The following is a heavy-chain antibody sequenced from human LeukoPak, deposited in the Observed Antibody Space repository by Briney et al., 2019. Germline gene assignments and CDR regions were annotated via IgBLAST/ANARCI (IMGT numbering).Heavy chain of an antibody. D-gene: IGHD2-21*02. CDR3: ARPFTNHEVVTPPVVEDY. CDR1: GGSFSGYY. Sequence: SETLSLTCAVYGGSFSGYYWSWIRQPPGKGLEWIGEINHSGSTNYNPSLKSRVTISVDTSKNQFSLKLSSVTAADTAVYYCARPFTNHEVVTPPVVEDYWGQGTLVTVSS. CDR2: INHSGST. J-gene: IGHJ4*02. V-gene: IGHV4-34*01.